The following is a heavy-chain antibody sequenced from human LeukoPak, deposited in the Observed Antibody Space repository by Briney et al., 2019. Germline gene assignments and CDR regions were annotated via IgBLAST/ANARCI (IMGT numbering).Heavy chain of an antibody. CDR2: ISYDGSNK. J-gene: IGHJ3*02. V-gene: IGHV3-30*19. CDR1: GFTFSSYG. D-gene: IGHD1-26*01. Sequence: PGRSLRLSCAASGFTFSSYGMHWVRQAPGKGLEWVAVISYDGSNKYYADSVKGRFTISRDNSKNTLYLQMNSLRAEDTAVYYCARGRWGAFDIWGQGTMVTVSS. CDR3: ARGRWGAFDI.